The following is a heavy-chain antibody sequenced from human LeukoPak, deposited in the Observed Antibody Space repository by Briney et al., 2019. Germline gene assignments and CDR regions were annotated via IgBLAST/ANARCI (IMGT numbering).Heavy chain of an antibody. CDR2: IIPIFGTA. V-gene: IGHV1-69*01. Sequence: SVKVSCKASGGTFSSYAISWVRQAPGQGLEWMGGIIPIFGTANYAQKFQGRVTITADESTSTAYMELSSLRSEDTAVYYCATLGDSSGYPPFKVWFDPWGQGTLVTVSS. J-gene: IGHJ5*02. CDR1: GGTFSSYA. D-gene: IGHD3-22*01. CDR3: ATLGDSSGYPPFKVWFDP.